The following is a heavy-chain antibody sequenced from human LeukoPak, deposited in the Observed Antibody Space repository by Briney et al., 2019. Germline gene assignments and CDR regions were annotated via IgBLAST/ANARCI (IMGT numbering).Heavy chain of an antibody. CDR1: GGSISSSNW. Sequence: SETLSLTCAVSGGSISSSNWWSWVRQPPGKGLEWIGEINHSGSTNYNPSLRSRVTISVDTSKNQFSLKLSSVTAADTAVYYCARDRGSSGWYRGDAFDIWGQGTMVTVSS. CDR2: INHSGST. J-gene: IGHJ3*02. CDR3: ARDRGSSGWYRGDAFDI. V-gene: IGHV4-4*02. D-gene: IGHD6-19*01.